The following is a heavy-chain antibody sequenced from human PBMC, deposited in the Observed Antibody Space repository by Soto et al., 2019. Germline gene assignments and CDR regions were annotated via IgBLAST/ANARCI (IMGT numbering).Heavy chain of an antibody. J-gene: IGHJ4*02. V-gene: IGHV1-69*02. CDR3: ARVVRDLGIDY. CDR1: GGTFSSYT. D-gene: IGHD3-10*01. CDR2: IIPILGIA. Sequence: QVQLVQSGAEVKKPGSSVKVSYKASGGTFSSYTISWVRQAPGQGLEWMGRIIPILGIANYAQKFQGRVTIPADKSTSTAYMELSSLRSEDTAVYYCARVVRDLGIDYWGQGTLVTVSS.